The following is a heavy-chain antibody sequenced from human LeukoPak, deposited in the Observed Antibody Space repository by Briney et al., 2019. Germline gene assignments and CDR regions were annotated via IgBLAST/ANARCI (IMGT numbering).Heavy chain of an antibody. CDR1: GGSLSSGDYY. D-gene: IGHD3-10*01. Sequence: SETLSLTCIVSGGSLSSGDYYWSWIRQPPGKGLEWIGYIYYSGSTFYNPSLKSRITIPVDTSKQRFSLKLSSVTAGDTAVYYCARVRRGTMVRGVSGWFDSWGQGTLVTVSS. J-gene: IGHJ5*01. V-gene: IGHV4-30-4*01. CDR3: ARVRRGTMVRGVSGWFDS. CDR2: IYYSGST.